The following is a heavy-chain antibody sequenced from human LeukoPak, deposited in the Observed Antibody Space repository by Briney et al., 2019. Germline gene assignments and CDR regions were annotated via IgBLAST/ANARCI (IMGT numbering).Heavy chain of an antibody. CDR3: ARVGTYCSSTSCHSYYFDY. D-gene: IGHD2-2*01. Sequence: PGGSLRVSCAASGFTFDDYGMSWVRQAPGKGLEWVSGINWNGGSTGYGDSVKGRFTISRDNAKNSLYLQMNSLRAEDTALYYCARVGTYCSSTSCHSYYFDYWGQGTLVTVSS. J-gene: IGHJ4*02. V-gene: IGHV3-20*04. CDR2: INWNGGST. CDR1: GFTFDDYG.